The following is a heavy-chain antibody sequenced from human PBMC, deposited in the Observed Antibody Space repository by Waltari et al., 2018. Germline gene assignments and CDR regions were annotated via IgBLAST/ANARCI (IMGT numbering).Heavy chain of an antibody. CDR1: GFSISDYG. Sequence: EVQLVESGGGLIQPGGSLRLSCAASGFSISDYGVSWVRQAPGSGLGWVSRIRASGGNVADTDSVMGRFTISRDTSQNTVYLQMIGLRVEDTAVYYCTRSISQGVTASDYWGQGTLVTVSS. V-gene: IGHV3-23*04. CDR3: TRSISQGVTASDY. CDR2: IRASGGNV. D-gene: IGHD3-10*01. J-gene: IGHJ4*02.